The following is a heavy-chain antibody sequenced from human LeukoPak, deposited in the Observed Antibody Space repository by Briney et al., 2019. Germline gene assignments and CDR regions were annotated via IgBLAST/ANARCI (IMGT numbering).Heavy chain of an antibody. D-gene: IGHD6-13*01. CDR1: GFTFSSYW. CDR2: ITSDGRSA. J-gene: IGHJ5*01. V-gene: IGHV3-74*01. Sequence: GGSLRLSCAASGFTFSSYWMHGVRQAPGKGLVWVSRITSDGRSASYADSVKGRFTMSRDNAKNTLYLQMNSLRAEETAVYYCARGASTCYDSWGQGTLVTVSS. CDR3: ARGASTCYDS.